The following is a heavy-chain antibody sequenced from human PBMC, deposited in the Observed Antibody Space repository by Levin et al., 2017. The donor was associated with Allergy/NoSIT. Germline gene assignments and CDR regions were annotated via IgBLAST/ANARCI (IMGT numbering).Heavy chain of an antibody. Sequence: SCAASGFTFNIHALHWVRQAPGKGLEWVAVISYDARNKYYADSVKGRFSISRDDSKNTLYLQMNSLRAEDTAVYYCARGDSIALTAYAMDVWGQGTRVTVSS. D-gene: IGHD6-13*01. CDR3: ARGDSIALTAYAMDV. CDR1: GFTFNIHA. V-gene: IGHV3-30*04. CDR2: ISYDARNK. J-gene: IGHJ6*02.